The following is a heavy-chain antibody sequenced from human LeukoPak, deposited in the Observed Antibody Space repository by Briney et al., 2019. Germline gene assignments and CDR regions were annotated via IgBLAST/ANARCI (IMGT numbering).Heavy chain of an antibody. Sequence: PSETLSLTCTVSGGSISSSSYYWGWIRQPPGKGLEWIGSIYYSGSTYYNPSLKSRVTISVDTSKNQFSLKLSSVTAADTAVYYCARDNYYDSSGYAFDIWGQGTMVTVSS. D-gene: IGHD3-22*01. CDR2: IYYSGST. CDR3: ARDNYYDSSGYAFDI. V-gene: IGHV4-39*07. CDR1: GGSISSSSYY. J-gene: IGHJ3*02.